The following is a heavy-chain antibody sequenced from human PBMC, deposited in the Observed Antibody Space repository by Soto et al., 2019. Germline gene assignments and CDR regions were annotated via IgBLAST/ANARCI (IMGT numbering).Heavy chain of an antibody. CDR1: GGSISSGDYY. V-gene: IGHV4-30-4*01. CDR3: ASWIAAAGLGGYLDY. D-gene: IGHD6-13*01. CDR2: IYYSGST. J-gene: IGHJ4*02. Sequence: QVQLQESGPGLVKPSQTLSLTCTVSGGSISSGDYYWSWIRQPPGKGLEWIAYIYYSGSTYYNPSLKSRVTISVDTSKNQFSLKLSSVTAADTAVYYCASWIAAAGLGGYLDYWGQGTLVTISS.